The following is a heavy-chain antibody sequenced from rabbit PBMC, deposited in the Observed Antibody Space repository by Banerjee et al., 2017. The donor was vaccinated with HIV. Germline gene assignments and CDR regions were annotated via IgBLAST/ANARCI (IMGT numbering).Heavy chain of an antibody. CDR1: GFSFNSGYD. CDR2: SYAGSSGST. V-gene: IGHV1S45*01. J-gene: IGHJ4*01. CDR3: AGDLGVIVYRFSL. Sequence: QEQLEESGGDLVKPGASLTLTCKASGFSFNSGYDMGWVRQAPGKGLEWIACSYAGSSGSTYYANWAKGRFTISKTSSTTVTLQMASLTAADTATYFCAGDLGVIVYRFSLWGPGTLVTVS. D-gene: IGHD6-1*01.